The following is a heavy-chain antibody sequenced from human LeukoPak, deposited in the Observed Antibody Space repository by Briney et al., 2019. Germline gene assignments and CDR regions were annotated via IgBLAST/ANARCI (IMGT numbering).Heavy chain of an antibody. CDR1: GFSFSSYE. J-gene: IGHJ4*02. CDR2: ISSSGGNI. CDR3: ARANTIFGVEPDYYFDY. V-gene: IGHV3-48*03. D-gene: IGHD3-3*01. Sequence: SGGSLRLSCAASGFSFSSYEMIWVRKAPGTGLEWLSYISSSGGNIYYADSVKGRFTISRDNAKNSLYLQMNSLRVEDTAVYYCARANTIFGVEPDYYFDYWGQGTLVSVSS.